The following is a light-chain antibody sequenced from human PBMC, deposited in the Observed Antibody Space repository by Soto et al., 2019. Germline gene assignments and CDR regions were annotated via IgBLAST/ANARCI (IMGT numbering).Light chain of an antibody. Sequence: QSVLTQPPSASGSPGQSVTISCTGTSSDIGGYNFVSWYQHHPDKAPKLMIYEITKRPSGVPGRFSGSKSDNTASLTVSGLQAEDEADYYCSSYAGSNNYVFGTGTKLTVL. CDR3: SSYAGSNNYV. J-gene: IGLJ1*01. CDR1: SSDIGGYNF. CDR2: EIT. V-gene: IGLV2-8*01.